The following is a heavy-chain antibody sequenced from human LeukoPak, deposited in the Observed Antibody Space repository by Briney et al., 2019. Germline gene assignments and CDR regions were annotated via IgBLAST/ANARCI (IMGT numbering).Heavy chain of an antibody. Sequence: PGGSLRLSCAASGFTFSSYWMHWVRHVPGKGLVWVSRINTDGSSASYADSVKGRFTISRDNAKNTLYLQMNSLRAEDSAVYYCARLKHSWGQGTLVTVSS. CDR1: GFTFSSYW. V-gene: IGHV3-74*01. J-gene: IGHJ4*02. CDR3: ARLKHS. CDR2: INTDGSSA. D-gene: IGHD3-3*02.